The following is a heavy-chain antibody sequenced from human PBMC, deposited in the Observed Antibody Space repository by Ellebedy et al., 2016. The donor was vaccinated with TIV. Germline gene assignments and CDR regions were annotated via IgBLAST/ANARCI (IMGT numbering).Heavy chain of an antibody. CDR2: INWNSGTI. CDR1: GFTFEDYA. J-gene: IGHJ3*02. V-gene: IGHV3-9*03. CDR3: AKDMGVVLTSGAFDI. D-gene: IGHD4/OR15-4a*01. Sequence: SLKISCAAPGFTFEDYAMHWVRQAPGKGLEWVSGINWNSGTIGYADSVKGRFTISRDNAKNSLFLQMNSLRPEDMALYYCAKDMGVVLTSGAFDIWGQGTMVTVFS.